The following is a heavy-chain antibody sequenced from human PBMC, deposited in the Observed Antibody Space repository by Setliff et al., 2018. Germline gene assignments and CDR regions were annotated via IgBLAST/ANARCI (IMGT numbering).Heavy chain of an antibody. V-gene: IGHV1-18*01. CDR1: GYTFTNYG. CDR3: ARGEGGIAAAGLFDY. Sequence: ASVKVSCKASGYTFTNYGISWVRQAPGQGLEWMGWISAYNGNTNYAQKLQGRVTMTTDTSTSTAYMELRSLRSDDTAVYYCARGEGGIAAAGLFDYWGQGTLVTVSS. J-gene: IGHJ4*02. D-gene: IGHD6-13*01. CDR2: ISAYNGNT.